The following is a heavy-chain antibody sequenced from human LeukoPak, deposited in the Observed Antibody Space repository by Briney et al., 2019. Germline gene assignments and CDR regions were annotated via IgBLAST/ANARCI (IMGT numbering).Heavy chain of an antibody. D-gene: IGHD5-24*01. CDR3: AKTWQVAMATPFDY. CDR2: ISYDGSNK. CDR1: GFTFSSYG. V-gene: IGHV3-30*18. Sequence: PGGSLRLSCAASGFTFSSYGMHWVRQAPGKGLEWVAVISYDGSNKYYADSVKGRFTISRDNSKNTLYLQMNSLRDEDTAVYYCAKTWQVAMATPFDYWGQGTLVTVSS. J-gene: IGHJ4*02.